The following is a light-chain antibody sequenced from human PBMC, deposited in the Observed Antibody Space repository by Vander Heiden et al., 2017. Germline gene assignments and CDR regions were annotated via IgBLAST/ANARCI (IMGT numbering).Light chain of an antibody. CDR2: KAS. CDR1: QSIGFW. J-gene: IGKJ1*01. Sequence: DLQMMQSPSTPSASVGDRVTITCRASQSIGFWLAWYQQKPGKAPNLLIYKASSLQSGVPSRFSGKGSGTEFTLTISSLQPDDFATYYCQKYNSYPWTFGQGTKLEIK. V-gene: IGKV1-5*03. CDR3: QKYNSYPWT.